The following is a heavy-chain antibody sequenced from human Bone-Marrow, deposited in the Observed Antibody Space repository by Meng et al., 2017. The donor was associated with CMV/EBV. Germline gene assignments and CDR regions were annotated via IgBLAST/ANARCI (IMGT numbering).Heavy chain of an antibody. CDR1: GFTFSSYE. Sequence: GGSLRLSCAASGFTFSSYEMNWVRQAPGKGLEWVSYISSSGSTIYYADSVKGRFTISRDNAKNSLYLQMNSLRAEDTAVYYCARAGCSSTSCYSSYYYGMDVWGQGTTVPVSS. V-gene: IGHV3-48*03. CDR2: ISSSGSTI. CDR3: ARAGCSSTSCYSSYYYGMDV. J-gene: IGHJ6*02. D-gene: IGHD2-2*02.